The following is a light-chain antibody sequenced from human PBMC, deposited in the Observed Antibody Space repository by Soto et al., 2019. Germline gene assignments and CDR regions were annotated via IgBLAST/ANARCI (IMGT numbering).Light chain of an antibody. V-gene: IGLV1-51*02. J-gene: IGLJ1*01. Sequence: SVQRQPTRVAEGPVVKVGRCCSGRRSNIGNYYVSWHQQLPGTAPKLLIYENDKRPSGIPDRFSGSKSGTSATLGITGLQTGDEADYYCGTWDSSLSIFVFGTGTKVTVL. CDR3: GTWDSSLSIFV. CDR1: RSNIGNYY. CDR2: END.